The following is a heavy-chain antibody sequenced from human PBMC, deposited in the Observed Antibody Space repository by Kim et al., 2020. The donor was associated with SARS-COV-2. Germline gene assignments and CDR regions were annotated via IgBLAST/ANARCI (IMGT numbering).Heavy chain of an antibody. V-gene: IGHV3-33*01. CDR2: IWYDGSNK. CDR1: GFTFSSYG. Sequence: GSLRLSCAASGFTFSSYGMHWVRQAPGKGLEWVAVIWYDGSNKYYADSVKGRFTISRDNSKNTLYLQMNSLRAEDTAVYYCARDRHDYGDYFDYWGQGTLVTVSS. D-gene: IGHD4-17*01. J-gene: IGHJ4*02. CDR3: ARDRHDYGDYFDY.